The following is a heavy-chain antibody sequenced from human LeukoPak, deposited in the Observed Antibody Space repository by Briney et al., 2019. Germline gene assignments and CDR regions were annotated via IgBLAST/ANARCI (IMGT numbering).Heavy chain of an antibody. J-gene: IGHJ3*02. V-gene: IGHV3-23*01. D-gene: IGHD6-6*01. Sequence: GGSLRLSCAASGFTFSNYAMSWVRQAPGKGLEWVSAISGSDGNTYYADSVKGRFTISRDNAKNSLYLQMNSLRAEDTAVYYCARDPYSSSPGAFDIWGQGTMVTVSS. CDR2: ISGSDGNT. CDR3: ARDPYSSSPGAFDI. CDR1: GFTFSNYA.